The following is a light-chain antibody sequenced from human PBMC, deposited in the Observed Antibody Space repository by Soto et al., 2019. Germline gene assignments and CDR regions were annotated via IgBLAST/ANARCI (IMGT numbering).Light chain of an antibody. CDR2: GAT. CDR1: SSNIGAGYD. Sequence: QSVLTQPPSVSGAPGQRVTISCTGSSSNIGAGYDVHWYQQQPGTAPRLLIYGATHRPSGVPERFSGSRSGSSASLTITGLQTEDESFYHCQSFDSGLSGALFGGGTKLTVL. J-gene: IGLJ2*01. V-gene: IGLV1-40*01. CDR3: QSFDSGLSGAL.